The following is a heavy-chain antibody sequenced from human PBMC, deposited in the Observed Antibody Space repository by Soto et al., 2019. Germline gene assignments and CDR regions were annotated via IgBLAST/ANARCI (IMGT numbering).Heavy chain of an antibody. V-gene: IGHV3-23*01. CDR2: ISGSGGST. CDR3: AKVRDLAMVTLYYFDY. J-gene: IGHJ4*02. D-gene: IGHD5-18*01. CDR1: GFTFSSYA. Sequence: GGSVRLSCAASGFTFSSYAMSWVRQAPGKGLEWVSAISGSGGSTYYADSVKGRFTISRDNSKNTLYLQMNSLRAEDTAVYYCAKVRDLAMVTLYYFDYWGQGTLVTVSS.